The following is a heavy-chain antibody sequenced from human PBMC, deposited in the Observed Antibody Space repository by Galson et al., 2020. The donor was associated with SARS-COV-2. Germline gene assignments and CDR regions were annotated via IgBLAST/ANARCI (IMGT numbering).Heavy chain of an antibody. CDR1: GFTFSSYN. J-gene: IGHJ4*02. CDR2: ITSSSTT. Sequence: GESLKISCAASGFTFSSYNMNWVRQAPGKGLEWVSFITSSSTTYYADSVKGRFTISRDNAKNSLYLQMSGLRDDDTALYYCSRGLSSSWPFIDFWGQGALVTVSS. D-gene: IGHD6-13*01. V-gene: IGHV3-48*02. CDR3: SRGLSSSWPFIDF.